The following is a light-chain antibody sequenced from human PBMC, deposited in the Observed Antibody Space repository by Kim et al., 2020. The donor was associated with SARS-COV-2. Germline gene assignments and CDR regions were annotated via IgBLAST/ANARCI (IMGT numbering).Light chain of an antibody. Sequence: SSELTQPPSVSVSPGQTASISCSGDQLGDKYVCWYQQKPGQSPVLVIYQDKNRPSGIPERFSGSNSGNTATLTISGTQAMDEADYYCQAWDTTVVFGGGTQLTVL. V-gene: IGLV3-1*01. J-gene: IGLJ2*01. CDR3: QAWDTTVV. CDR1: QLGDKY. CDR2: QDK.